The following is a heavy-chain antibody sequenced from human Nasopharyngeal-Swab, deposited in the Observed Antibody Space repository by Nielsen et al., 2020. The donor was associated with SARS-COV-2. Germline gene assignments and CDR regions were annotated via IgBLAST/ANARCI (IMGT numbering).Heavy chain of an antibody. V-gene: IGHV4-34*01. CDR1: GVSFSGYP. D-gene: IGHD2-2*01. J-gene: IGHJ6*03. CDR2: ITRSGNT. Sequence: SETLSLTCSLNGVSFSGYPWGWIRQSPGKRLEWIGDITRSGNTNYNPALKSRVIMSVATSKDAFSLKLTSVTAADTAIYFCARVNNGGGIVPASYSFFMDVWGKGNSVAVSS. CDR3: ARVNNGGGIVPASYSFFMDV.